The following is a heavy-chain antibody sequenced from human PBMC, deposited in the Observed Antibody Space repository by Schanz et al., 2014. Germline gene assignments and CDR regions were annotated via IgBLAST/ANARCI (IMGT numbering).Heavy chain of an antibody. J-gene: IGHJ6*02. CDR2: ISWNSGSI. Sequence: EVHLVESGGGLVQPGGSLRLSCAASGFTFDDYAMHWVRQAPGKGLEWVSGISWNSGSIGYADSVKGRFTISRDDAKNSLYLQMNSLRAEDTALYYCAKDRQNRVNRVGYYYGMDVWGQGTTVTVSS. D-gene: IGHD3-16*01. CDR1: GFTFDDYA. CDR3: AKDRQNRVNRVGYYYGMDV. V-gene: IGHV3-9*01.